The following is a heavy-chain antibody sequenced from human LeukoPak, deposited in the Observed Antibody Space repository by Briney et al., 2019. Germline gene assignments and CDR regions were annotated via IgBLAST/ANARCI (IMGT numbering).Heavy chain of an antibody. Sequence: PSETLSLTCTVSGGSISAYFWSWIRQPPGMGLEWIGYIYNSGSTNYHPSLKSRVTISVDTSKNQFSLKLSSVTAADTAVYYCASANRYAGGDRHFDYWGQGTLVTVS. J-gene: IGHJ4*02. D-gene: IGHD1-14*01. CDR3: ASANRYAGGDRHFDY. CDR1: GGSISAYF. CDR2: IYNSGST. V-gene: IGHV4-59*01.